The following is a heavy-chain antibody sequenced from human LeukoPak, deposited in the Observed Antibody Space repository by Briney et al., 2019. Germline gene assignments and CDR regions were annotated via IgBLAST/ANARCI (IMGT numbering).Heavy chain of an antibody. Sequence: PSETLPLTCAVSGGPFSGYSWNWIRQPPGKGLEWIGEINHSGSTNYNPSLKNQVTMSIDTSKNQFSLRLSSVTAADTAVYYCARGLEGYSYGYSEFDYWGQGALVTVSS. V-gene: IGHV4-34*01. CDR1: GGPFSGYS. CDR2: INHSGST. CDR3: ARGLEGYSYGYSEFDY. J-gene: IGHJ4*02. D-gene: IGHD5-18*01.